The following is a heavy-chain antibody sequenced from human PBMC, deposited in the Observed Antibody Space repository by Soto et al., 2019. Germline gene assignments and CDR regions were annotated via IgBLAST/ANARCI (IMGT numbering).Heavy chain of an antibody. D-gene: IGHD6-19*01. CDR3: ARGAAVAGMGDWFDP. CDR1: GYTFTSYY. Sequence: GASVKVSCKASGYTFTSYYMHWVRQAPGQGLEWMGIINPSGGSTSYAQRFQGRVTMTRDTSTSTVYMELSSLRSEDTAVYYCARGAAVAGMGDWFDPWGQGTLVTV. CDR2: INPSGGST. V-gene: IGHV1-46*03. J-gene: IGHJ5*02.